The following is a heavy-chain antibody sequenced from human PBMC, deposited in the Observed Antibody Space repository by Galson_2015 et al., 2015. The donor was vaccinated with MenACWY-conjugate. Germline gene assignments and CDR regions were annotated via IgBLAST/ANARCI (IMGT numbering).Heavy chain of an antibody. CDR3: ARLVTVETPYYYYGMDV. V-gene: IGHV5-10-1*01. Sequence: QSGAEVKKPGESLRISCKGSGYRFPSYWITWVRQMPGKGLECVGRIDPSDSYTNYSPSFQGHVTISADKSISTAYLQWSSLKASDTAMYYCARLVTVETPYYYYGMDVWGQGTTVTVSS. CDR2: IDPSDSYT. CDR1: GYRFPSYW. D-gene: IGHD4-23*01. J-gene: IGHJ6*02.